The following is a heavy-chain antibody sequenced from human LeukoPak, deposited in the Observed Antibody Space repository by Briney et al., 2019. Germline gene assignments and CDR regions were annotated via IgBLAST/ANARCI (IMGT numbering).Heavy chain of an antibody. D-gene: IGHD5-12*01. V-gene: IGHV4-30-2*03. J-gene: IGHJ4*02. CDR2: IYHSGST. Sequence: SQTLSLTCAVSGGSISSGGYSWSWIRQPPGKGLEWIGYIYHSGSTYYNPSLKSRVTISVDTSKNQFSLKLSSVTAADTAVYYCARLQPSGYAVYWGQGTLVTVSS. CDR1: GGSISSGGYS. CDR3: ARLQPSGYAVY.